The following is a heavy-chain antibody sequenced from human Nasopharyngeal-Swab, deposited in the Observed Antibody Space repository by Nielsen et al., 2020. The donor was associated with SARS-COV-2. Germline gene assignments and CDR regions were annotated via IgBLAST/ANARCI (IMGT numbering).Heavy chain of an antibody. D-gene: IGHD5-24*01. CDR2: IYYSGST. Sequence: WIRQPPGKGLEWIGYIYYSGSTNYNPSLKSRVTISVDTSKNQFSLKLSSVTAADTAVYYCARERRDGYNSVCYFDYWGQGTLVTGSS. V-gene: IGHV4-59*01. J-gene: IGHJ4*02. CDR3: ARERRDGYNSVCYFDY.